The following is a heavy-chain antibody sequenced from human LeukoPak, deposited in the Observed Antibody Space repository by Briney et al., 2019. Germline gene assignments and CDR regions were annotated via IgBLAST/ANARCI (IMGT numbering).Heavy chain of an antibody. CDR2: IYYSGST. CDR1: GGSISSYY. CDR3: ARNYYDSSGYEDAFDI. Sequence: SETLSLTCTVSGGSISSYYWSWIRQPPGKGLEWIGYIYYSGSTNYNPSLKSRVTISVDTSKNQFSLKLSSVTAADTAVYYCARNYYDSSGYEDAFDIWGQGTMVTVSS. D-gene: IGHD3-22*01. V-gene: IGHV4-59*01. J-gene: IGHJ3*02.